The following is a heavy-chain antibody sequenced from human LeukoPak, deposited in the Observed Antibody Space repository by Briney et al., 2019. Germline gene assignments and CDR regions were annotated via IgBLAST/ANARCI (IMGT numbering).Heavy chain of an antibody. CDR3: ARGSYSSSYNWCYP. CDR1: GYTFTTYA. CDR2: INAGNGST. J-gene: IGHJ5*02. D-gene: IGHD2-2*01. V-gene: IGHV1-3*01. Sequence: ASVKVSCKASGYTFTTYAMHWVRQAPGQRLEWMGWINAGNGSTKYSQKLQGRVTITRDTSASTAYMELSSLKSEDTAVYYCARGSYSSSYNWCYPWGQGTLVTVSS.